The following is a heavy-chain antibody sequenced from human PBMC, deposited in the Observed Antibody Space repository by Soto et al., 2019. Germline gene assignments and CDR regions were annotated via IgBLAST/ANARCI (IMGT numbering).Heavy chain of an antibody. D-gene: IGHD2-2*01. CDR2: IYPGDSDT. Sequence: GESLKISCKGSGYSFTSYWIGWVRQVPGKGLEWMGIIYPGDSDTRYSPSFQGQVTISADKSISTAYLQWSSLKASDTAMYYCGVPAALDYYGMDVWGQGTTVTVSS. CDR1: GYSFTSYW. V-gene: IGHV5-51*01. CDR3: GVPAALDYYGMDV. J-gene: IGHJ6*02.